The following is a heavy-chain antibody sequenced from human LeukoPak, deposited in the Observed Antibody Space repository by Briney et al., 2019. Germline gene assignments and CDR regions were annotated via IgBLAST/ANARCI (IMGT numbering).Heavy chain of an antibody. J-gene: IGHJ4*02. CDR3: SRGPSASDWFVFAGPY. CDR2: INPSGGST. V-gene: IGHV1-46*01. D-gene: IGHD3-9*01. Sequence: ASVTVSCKASGYTFTCYFMHWVRQASGQGLEWMGIINPSGGSTTYAQKFQGRVTMTRDTSTSTVYMELRSLRSEDTAVYYCSRGPSASDWFVFAGPYWGQGTLVTVSS. CDR1: GYTFTCYF.